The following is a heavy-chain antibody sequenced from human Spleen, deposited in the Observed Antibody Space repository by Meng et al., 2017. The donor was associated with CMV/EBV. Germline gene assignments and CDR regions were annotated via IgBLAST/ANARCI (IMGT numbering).Heavy chain of an antibody. D-gene: IGHD1-26*01. CDR1: GFIFSSYG. J-gene: IGHJ6*02. V-gene: IGHV3-30*02. Sequence: GESLKISCAASGFIFSSYGVHWVRQAPGKGLEWVAFIRYDGNNKYYADSLKGRFTISRDNSKNTLYLQMNSLRAEDTAVYYCARAKVGSRIGGYYYGVDVWGQGTTVTVSS. CDR2: IRYDGNNK. CDR3: ARAKVGSRIGGYYYGVDV.